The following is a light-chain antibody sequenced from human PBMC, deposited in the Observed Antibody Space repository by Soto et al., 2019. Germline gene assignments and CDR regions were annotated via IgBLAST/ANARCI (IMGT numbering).Light chain of an antibody. CDR2: AAS. CDR1: QGIGTW. Sequence: DIQMTQSPSSVSASVGDRVTITCRASQGIGTWLAWYQQKPGKAPNLLIFAASNLQSGVPSRFSGSASGTDFTLTISSLQTEDFAHYYCQQANSFPITFAQGTRLEI. V-gene: IGKV1-12*01. J-gene: IGKJ5*01. CDR3: QQANSFPIT.